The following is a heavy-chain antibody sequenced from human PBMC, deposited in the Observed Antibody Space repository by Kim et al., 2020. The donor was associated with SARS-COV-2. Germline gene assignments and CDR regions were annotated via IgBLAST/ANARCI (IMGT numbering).Heavy chain of an antibody. D-gene: IGHD5-18*01. CDR1: GFTFSSYG. Sequence: GGSLRLSCAASGFTFSSYGMHWVRQAPGKGLEWVAVIWYDGSNKYYADSVKGRFTISRDNSKNTLYLQMNSLRAEDTAVYYCARNRIQLGIDAFDIWGQGTMVTVSS. V-gene: IGHV3-33*01. J-gene: IGHJ3*02. CDR2: IWYDGSNK. CDR3: ARNRIQLGIDAFDI.